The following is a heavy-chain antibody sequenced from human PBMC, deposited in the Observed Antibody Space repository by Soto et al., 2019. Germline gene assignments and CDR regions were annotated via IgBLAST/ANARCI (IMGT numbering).Heavy chain of an antibody. J-gene: IGHJ5*02. D-gene: IGHD4-4*01. V-gene: IGHV4-4*02. CDR1: GGSISSSNW. Sequence: SETLSLTCAVSGGSISSSNWWSWVRQPPGKGLEWIGEIYHSGSTNYNPSLKSPVTISVDKSKNQFSLKLSSVTAADTAVYYCARLTDYSNYAPNWFDPWGQGTLVTVS. CDR2: IYHSGST. CDR3: ARLTDYSNYAPNWFDP.